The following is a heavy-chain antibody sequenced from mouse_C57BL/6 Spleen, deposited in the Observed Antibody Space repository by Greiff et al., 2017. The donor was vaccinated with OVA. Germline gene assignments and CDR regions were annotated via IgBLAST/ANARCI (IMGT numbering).Heavy chain of an antibody. J-gene: IGHJ4*01. CDR3: ARYIDSSCSYYAMDY. D-gene: IGHD3-2*02. CDR1: GFTFTDYY. V-gene: IGHV7-3*01. Sequence: EVKLEESGGGLVQPGGSLSLSCAASGFTFTDYYMSWVRQPPGKALEWLGFIRHKASGYTTEYSASVKGRFTISRDTSQSILYLQMNARRAYDSATCHCARYIDSSCSYYAMDYWGQGTSVTVSS. CDR2: IRHKASGYTT.